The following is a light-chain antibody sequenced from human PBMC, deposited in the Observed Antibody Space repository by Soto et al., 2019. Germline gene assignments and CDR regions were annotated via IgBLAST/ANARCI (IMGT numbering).Light chain of an antibody. CDR2: NAS. J-gene: IGKJ3*01. V-gene: IGKV3-15*01. CDR3: HQYNTWPPRFT. Sequence: EIVMTQSPAILSLSPGETATLSCRASQSGTTKLAWYQQRPGQTPRLLIYNASTRATAVPARFSGGGSVTEFSLTISSLQSDDFGVYYCHQYNTWPPRFTFGPGTKVDIK. CDR1: QSGTTK.